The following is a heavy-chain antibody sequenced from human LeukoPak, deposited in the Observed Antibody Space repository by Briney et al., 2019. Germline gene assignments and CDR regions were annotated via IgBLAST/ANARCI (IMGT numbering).Heavy chain of an antibody. CDR1: EFTVSSNY. CDR3: ASSSGWIIDY. D-gene: IGHD6-19*01. Sequence: GGSLRLSCAASEFTVSSNYMTWVRQAPGKGLEWVANIKQDGSEKYYVDSVKGRFTISRDNAKNSLFLQMNSLRAEDTAVYYCASSSGWIIDYWGQGTLVTVSS. CDR2: IKQDGSEK. V-gene: IGHV3-7*01. J-gene: IGHJ4*02.